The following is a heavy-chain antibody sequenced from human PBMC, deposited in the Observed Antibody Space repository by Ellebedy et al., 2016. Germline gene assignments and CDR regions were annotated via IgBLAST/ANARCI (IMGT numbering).Heavy chain of an antibody. D-gene: IGHD4-11*01. J-gene: IGHJ4*02. CDR2: VVGSGERT. Sequence: GESLKISCEASGFTFSSHAMSWVRQAPGKGPEWVSAVVGSGERTFYADSVKGRFTISRDNSKNTLYLQMNSLRAEDTAVYYCATGRVTITTYYFDYWGQGTLVTVSS. V-gene: IGHV3-23*01. CDR1: GFTFSSHA. CDR3: ATGRVTITTYYFDY.